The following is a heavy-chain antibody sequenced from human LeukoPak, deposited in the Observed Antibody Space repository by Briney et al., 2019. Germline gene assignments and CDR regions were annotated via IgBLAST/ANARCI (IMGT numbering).Heavy chain of an antibody. CDR2: ISYVGRNK. J-gene: IGHJ4*02. D-gene: IGHD3-10*01. Sequence: GGSLRLSCAASGFTFSSYAMHWVRQAPGKGLEWVAFISYVGRNKYYADSVKGRFTISRDDSKNMLYLQMNSLRAEDTAMYYCARGRYGSGSYYNFDYYFDYWGQGTLVTVSS. CDR1: GFTFSSYA. CDR3: ARGRYGSGSYYNFDYYFDY. V-gene: IGHV3-30-3*01.